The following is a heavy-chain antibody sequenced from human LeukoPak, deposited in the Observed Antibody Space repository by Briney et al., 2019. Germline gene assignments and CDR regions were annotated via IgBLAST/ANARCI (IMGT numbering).Heavy chain of an antibody. D-gene: IGHD6-13*01. V-gene: IGHV3-23*01. CDR3: AKDHDVSSWSVGYFDY. CDR1: GFTFTSYA. Sequence: PGGSLRLSCAASGFTFTSYAMSWVRQAPGKGLEWVSGISNSGDNTYYADSVKGRFTISRDNSKNTLFLQMNSLRAEDTAVYYCAKDHDVSSWSVGYFDYWGQGTLVTVSS. J-gene: IGHJ4*03. CDR2: ISNSGDNT.